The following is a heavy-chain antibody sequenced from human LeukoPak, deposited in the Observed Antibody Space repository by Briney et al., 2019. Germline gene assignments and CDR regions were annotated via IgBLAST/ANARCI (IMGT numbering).Heavy chain of an antibody. CDR1: GGTFSSYA. J-gene: IGHJ5*02. D-gene: IGHD1-14*01. CDR2: IIPILGIA. Sequence: EASVKVSCKASGGTFSSYAISWVRQAPGQGLEWMGRIIPILGIANYAQKFQGRVTMTRDTSINTVYMELSSLRSEDTAVYYCTRGPRNDPWGQGTLVTVSS. CDR3: TRGPRNDP. V-gene: IGHV1-69*04.